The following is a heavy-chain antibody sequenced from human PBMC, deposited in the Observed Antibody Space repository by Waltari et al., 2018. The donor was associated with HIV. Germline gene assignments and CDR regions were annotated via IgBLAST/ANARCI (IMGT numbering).Heavy chain of an antibody. CDR1: GDSMTITRYF. Sequence: QVQLQESGPGLVESSQTLSLVCSVSGDSMTITRYFWSWIRQSAGKGLEWVGRINTGGATKVNPSLKSRLTMSIDAARNMFFMNLTDVSAADTGTYFCVREDYDHLWGTPLYIFDSWGPGILVTVSS. CDR2: INTGGAT. D-gene: IGHD3-16*01. J-gene: IGHJ4*02. CDR3: VREDYDHLWGTPLYIFDS. V-gene: IGHV4-61*02.